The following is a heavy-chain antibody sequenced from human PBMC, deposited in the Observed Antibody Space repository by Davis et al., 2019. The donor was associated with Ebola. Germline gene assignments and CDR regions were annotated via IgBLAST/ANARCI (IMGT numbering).Heavy chain of an antibody. Sequence: SGPTLVKPTQTLTLTCTFSGFSLSTSGVGVGWIRQPPGKALEWLALIYWNDDKRYSPSLKSRLTITKDTSKNQVVLTMTNMDPVDTAAYYCASSWAFEAFDIWGQGTMVTVSS. CDR3: ASSWAFEAFDI. CDR2: IYWNDDK. V-gene: IGHV2-5*01. CDR1: GFSLSTSGVG. J-gene: IGHJ3*02. D-gene: IGHD3-3*02.